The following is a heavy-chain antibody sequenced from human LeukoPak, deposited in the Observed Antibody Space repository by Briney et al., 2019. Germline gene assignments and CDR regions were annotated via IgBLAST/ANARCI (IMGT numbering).Heavy chain of an antibody. CDR1: GSNFTSYW. CDR3: ARGDMVPAFDI. V-gene: IGHV5-51*01. J-gene: IGHJ3*02. D-gene: IGHD4/OR15-4a*01. Sequence: PGGSLQISCKGPGSNFTSYWIGWGRQVPGKGVEWMGIIYPGDSYTRYSPSFQGQVTISADKSISTAYLQWSSLKASDTAMYYCARGDMVPAFDIWGQGTMVTVSS. CDR2: IYPGDSYT.